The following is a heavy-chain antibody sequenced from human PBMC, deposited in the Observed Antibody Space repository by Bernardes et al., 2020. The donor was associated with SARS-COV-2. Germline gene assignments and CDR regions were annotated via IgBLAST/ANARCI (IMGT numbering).Heavy chain of an antibody. CDR2: INPNSGGT. Sequence: ASVKVSCKASGYTFTDSYIHWVRQAPGQGLEWMGWINPNSGGTKYVHKFQGRVTMTRDTSISTVYMELSSLTSDDTAVYFCARFYGESSLYFDYWGQGTLVTVSS. CDR1: GYTFTDSY. J-gene: IGHJ4*02. V-gene: IGHV1-2*02. D-gene: IGHD3-16*02. CDR3: ARFYGESSLYFDY.